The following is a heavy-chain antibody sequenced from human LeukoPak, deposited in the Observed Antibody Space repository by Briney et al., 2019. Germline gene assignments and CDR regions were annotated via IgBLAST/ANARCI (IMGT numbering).Heavy chain of an antibody. V-gene: IGHV4-30-2*01. CDR2: IYHSGST. J-gene: IGHJ3*02. CDR1: GGSISSGGYY. Sequence: PSQTLSLTCTVSGGSISSGGYYWSWIRQPPGKGLEWIGYIYHSGSTYYNPSLKSRVTISVDRSKNQFSLKLSSVTAADTAVYYCARHPDIVLMVYALFGAFDIWGQGTMVTVSS. CDR3: ARHPDIVLMVYALFGAFDI. D-gene: IGHD2-8*01.